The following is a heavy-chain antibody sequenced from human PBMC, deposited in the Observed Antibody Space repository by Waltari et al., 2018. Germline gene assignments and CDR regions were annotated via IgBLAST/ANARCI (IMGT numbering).Heavy chain of an antibody. D-gene: IGHD1-26*01. J-gene: IGHJ6*03. V-gene: IGHV3-23*03. CDR2: VYTNGDA. CDR1: GFSFTNYA. CDR3: AKFHSGAYYTSPYYMDV. Sequence: EAQLLESGGGLIQPGGSLRLSCAASGFSFTNYAMTWVRQGPGKGLEWVSVVYTNGDAYYGDSVKGRFTISRDNSKNTLDPQAHTLRPDDTAVYYCAKFHSGAYYTSPYYMDVWGKGATVTVSS.